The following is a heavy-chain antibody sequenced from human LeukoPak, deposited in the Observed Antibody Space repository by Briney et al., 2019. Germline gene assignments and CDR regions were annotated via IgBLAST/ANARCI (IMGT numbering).Heavy chain of an antibody. CDR1: GGSISGPY. V-gene: IGHV4-59*08. J-gene: IGHJ4*02. CDR2: VYYSGDT. CDR3: ARHTYARPFDF. D-gene: IGHD6-6*01. Sequence: SETLSLACAVSGGSISGPYWSWIRQPPGKGLEWIAYVYYSGDTNYNPSLKSRAAISLDTSKNQFSLTVTSVTAADTAIYYCARHTYARPFDFWGQGTLVTVSS.